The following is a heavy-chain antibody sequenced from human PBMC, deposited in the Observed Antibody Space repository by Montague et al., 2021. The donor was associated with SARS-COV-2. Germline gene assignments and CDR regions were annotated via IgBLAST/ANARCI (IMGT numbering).Heavy chain of an antibody. J-gene: IGHJ6*03. CDR3: SRGDFGVVIIPYYYYYMDV. V-gene: IGHV4-39*01. Sequence: SETLSLTCTVAGGSVSSSNYYWGWIRQPPGKGLEWIGSIHYSGSTYYKPSLESRVTISLDTSKNQFSLKLNSVTAADTAVYYCSRGDFGVVIIPYYYYYMDVWGKGTTVTVSS. CDR2: IHYSGST. CDR1: GGSVSSSNYY. D-gene: IGHD3-3*01.